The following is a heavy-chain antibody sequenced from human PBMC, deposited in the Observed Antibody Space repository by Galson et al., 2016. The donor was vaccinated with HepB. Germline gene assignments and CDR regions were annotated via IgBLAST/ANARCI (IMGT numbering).Heavy chain of an antibody. V-gene: IGHV1-2*06. J-gene: IGHJ6*02. CDR3: ARGRGAATGDDYFYYGMDV. Sequence: SVKVSCKASGYTFTGYYIHWIRQAPGQGLEWMGRINPSSGGTNYAQKFQGRVTMTRDTSISTAYMELSSLRSDDTAVYYCARGRGAATGDDYFYYGMDVWGQGTTVTVSS. CDR2: INPSSGGT. D-gene: IGHD6-13*01. CDR1: GYTFTGYY.